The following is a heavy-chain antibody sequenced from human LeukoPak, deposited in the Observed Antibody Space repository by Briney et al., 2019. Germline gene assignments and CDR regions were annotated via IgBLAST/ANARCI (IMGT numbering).Heavy chain of an antibody. CDR2: MNPNSENT. J-gene: IGHJ4*02. CDR3: ARGDWAPDY. D-gene: IGHD3-9*01. CDR1: VYTFISYY. V-gene: IGHV1-8*03. Sequence: ASVKVSCKACVYTFISYYIDWVRQATAQGLEGMGWMNPNSENTGYAQKLKDRVTFTRNTSIRTVYMALSSVRCEHRPVYYCARGDWAPDYWGQGTLVTVSS.